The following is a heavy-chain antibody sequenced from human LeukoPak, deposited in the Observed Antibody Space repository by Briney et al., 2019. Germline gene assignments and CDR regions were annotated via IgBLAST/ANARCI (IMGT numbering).Heavy chain of an antibody. CDR1: GGSISTYY. Sequence: KPSETLSLTCTVSGGSISTYYWSWLRQPPGKGLEWIGYVSYSGSTNYNPSLKTLKSRVTISVDRSKNQFSLKLSSVTAADTAVYYCARVKAADHFDYWGQGTLVTVSS. V-gene: IGHV4-59*12. CDR3: ARVKAADHFDY. J-gene: IGHJ4*02. CDR2: VSYSGST. D-gene: IGHD6-13*01.